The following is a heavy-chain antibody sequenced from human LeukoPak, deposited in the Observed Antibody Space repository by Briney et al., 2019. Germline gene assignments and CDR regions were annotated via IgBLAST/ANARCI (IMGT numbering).Heavy chain of an antibody. J-gene: IGHJ5*02. V-gene: IGHV1-46*01. Sequence: ASVKVSCKASGYTFTGYYMHWVRQAPGQGLEWMGIINPSGGSTSYAQKFQGRVTMTRDMSTTTVYMELSRLRSEDTAVYYCGRDRGSIRENWFDPWGQGTLVTVSS. CDR3: GRDRGSIRENWFDP. CDR2: INPSGGST. D-gene: IGHD3-16*01. CDR1: GYTFTGYY.